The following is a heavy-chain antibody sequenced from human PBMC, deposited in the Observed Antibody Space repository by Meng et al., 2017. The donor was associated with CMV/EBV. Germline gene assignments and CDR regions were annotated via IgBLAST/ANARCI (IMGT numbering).Heavy chain of an antibody. V-gene: IGHV1-69*10. CDR3: ARNDFWSGPIYYYGMDV. CDR2: IIPILGIA. D-gene: IGHD3-3*01. J-gene: IGHJ6*02. CDR1: GGTFSSYA. Sequence: SVKVSCKASGGTFSSYAISWVRQAPGQGLEWMGGIIPILGIANYAQKFQGRVTITADKSTSTAYMELSSLRSEDTAVYYCARNDFWSGPIYYYGMDVWGQGTTVTVSS.